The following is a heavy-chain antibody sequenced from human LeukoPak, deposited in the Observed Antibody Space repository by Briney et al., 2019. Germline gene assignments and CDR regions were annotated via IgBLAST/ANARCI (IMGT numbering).Heavy chain of an antibody. D-gene: IGHD3-10*01. J-gene: IGHJ4*02. Sequence: GGSRRFSCAASGFTFNYYWLTWVRKAPGKGLEWVANIQQDGSEKYYVDSVKGRFIISRDNAKNSLYLQMNSLRAEDTAVYYCARVRKLRTRGVMDPLDYWGQGTLVTVSS. CDR3: ARVRKLRTRGVMDPLDY. CDR1: GFTFNYYW. CDR2: IQQDGSEK. V-gene: IGHV3-7*01.